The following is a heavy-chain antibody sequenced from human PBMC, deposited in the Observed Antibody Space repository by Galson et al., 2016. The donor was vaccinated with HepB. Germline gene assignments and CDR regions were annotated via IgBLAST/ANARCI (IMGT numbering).Heavy chain of an antibody. CDR3: AKDHDRGWSYDY. Sequence: LRLSCAASGFTFSRYWMAWVRQAPGKGLEWVANIKLDGSEKYYVDSVRGRFTISRDNAKNSLCLEMNSLRVEDTAVYYCAKDHDRGWSYDYWGQGILSPSPQ. V-gene: IGHV3-7*03. D-gene: IGHD2-15*01. CDR1: GFTFSRYW. J-gene: IGHJ4*02. CDR2: IKLDGSEK.